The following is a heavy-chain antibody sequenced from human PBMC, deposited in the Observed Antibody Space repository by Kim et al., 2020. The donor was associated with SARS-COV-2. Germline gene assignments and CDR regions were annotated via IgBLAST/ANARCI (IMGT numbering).Heavy chain of an antibody. CDR1: GYTFTGYY. J-gene: IGHJ6*03. CDR3: ARTTFDFWSGYYTGIPGFGGSHYYYYYMDV. V-gene: IGHV1-2*02. Sequence: ASVKVSCKASGYTFTGYYMHWVRQAPGQGLEWMGWINPNSGGTNYAQKFQGRVTMTRDTSISTAYMELSRLRSDDTAVYYCARTTFDFWSGYYTGIPGFGGSHYYYYYMDVWGKGTTVTVSS. CDR2: INPNSGGT. D-gene: IGHD3-3*01.